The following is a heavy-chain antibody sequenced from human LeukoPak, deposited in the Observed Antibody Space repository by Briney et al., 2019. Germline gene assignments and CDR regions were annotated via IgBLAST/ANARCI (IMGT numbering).Heavy chain of an antibody. D-gene: IGHD5-18*01. V-gene: IGHV3-21*01. J-gene: IGHJ4*02. CDR1: GFTFNSYA. CDR3: ARDLRTGYTYGYPLDY. Sequence: GGSLRLSCAASGFTFNSYAMNWVRQAPGKGLEWVSTISSSGNNTYYTDSVKGRLTISRDNAKNSLYLQMNSLRAEDTAVYSCARDLRTGYTYGYPLDYWGQGTLVTVSS. CDR2: ISSSGNNT.